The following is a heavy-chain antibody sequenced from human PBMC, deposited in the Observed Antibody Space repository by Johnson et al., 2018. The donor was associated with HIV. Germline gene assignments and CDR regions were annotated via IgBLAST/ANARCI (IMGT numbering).Heavy chain of an antibody. CDR1: GFAFSGYA. CDR2: ISSSGGDT. CDR3: AKEGIVPTAAVVGPPVDLDL. J-gene: IGHJ3*01. Sequence: VQLVESGGGLVQPGRSLRLSCAASGFAFSGYALHWVRQVAGKGLEWVSAISSSGGDTYSADSVEGRFSVSRDNSKNILYLHMNIVRTDDTALYFCAKEGIVPTAAVVGPPVDLDLWGQGTTVTVSS. V-gene: IGHV3-23*04. D-gene: IGHD5-12*01.